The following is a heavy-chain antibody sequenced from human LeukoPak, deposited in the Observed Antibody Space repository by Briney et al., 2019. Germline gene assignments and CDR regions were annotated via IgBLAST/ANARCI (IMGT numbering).Heavy chain of an antibody. CDR1: GFTFSSYE. D-gene: IGHD3-3*01. J-gene: IGHJ5*02. Sequence: PGGSLRLSCAASGFTFSSYEMNWVRQAPGKGLEWVSYISSSSSTIYYADSVKGRFTIYRDNAKNSMYMKMNRLRAEDTAVYYCASFRSYDFWSSRKELGWFDPWGQGTLVTVSS. V-gene: IGHV3-48*01. CDR3: ASFRSYDFWSSRKELGWFDP. CDR2: ISSSSSTI.